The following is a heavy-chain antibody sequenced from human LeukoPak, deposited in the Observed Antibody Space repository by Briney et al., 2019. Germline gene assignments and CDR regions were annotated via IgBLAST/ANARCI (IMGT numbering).Heavy chain of an antibody. J-gene: IGHJ4*02. Sequence: MSGGSLRLSCAASGFTFSDYYMSWIRQAPGKGLEWVSYISSSGSTIYYADSVKGRFTISRDNAKNSLYLQMNSLRAEDTAVYYCARDYAPMVVIFDYWGQGTLVTVSS. CDR3: ARDYAPMVVIFDY. CDR1: GFTFSDYY. D-gene: IGHD4-23*01. CDR2: ISSSGSTI. V-gene: IGHV3-11*04.